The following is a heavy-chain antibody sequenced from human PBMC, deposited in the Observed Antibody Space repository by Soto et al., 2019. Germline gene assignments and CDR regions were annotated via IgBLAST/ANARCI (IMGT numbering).Heavy chain of an antibody. V-gene: IGHV1-18*01. CDR3: ARDKGGSDRFNWFDP. CDR2: ISAYNGNT. Sequence: ASVKVSCKASGYTFTSYGISWVRQAPGQGLEWMGWISAYNGNTNYAQKLQGRVTMTTDTSTSTAYMELRSLRSDDTAVYYCARDKGGSDRFNWFDPWGQGTLVTVSS. CDR1: GYTFTSYG. D-gene: IGHD3-16*01. J-gene: IGHJ5*02.